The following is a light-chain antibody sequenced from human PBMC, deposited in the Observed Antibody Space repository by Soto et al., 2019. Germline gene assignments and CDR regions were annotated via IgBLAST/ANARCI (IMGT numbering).Light chain of an antibody. V-gene: IGKV3-20*01. CDR1: QSVNRSY. CDR3: QQYGDSPLT. CDR2: GAS. Sequence: IVLTQSPGTLSLSPGERATLSCRASQSVNRSYLAWYQQKPGQAPRLLIYGASDRATGIPDRFSASGSGTDFTLTISRLEPQDFAIYYCQQYGDSPLTFGGGTKVDIK. J-gene: IGKJ4*01.